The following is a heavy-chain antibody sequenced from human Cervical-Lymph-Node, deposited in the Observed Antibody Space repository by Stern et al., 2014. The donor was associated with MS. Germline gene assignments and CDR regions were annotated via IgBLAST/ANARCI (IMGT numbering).Heavy chain of an antibody. J-gene: IGHJ4*02. Sequence: QITLKESGPALVKPTQTLTLTCTFSGFSLTTTGMYVSWIRQPPGKALEWLALIDWDGDTYYSTSLKTRLTISKDTSKNQVVLTMTNMDPVDTGTYYCARNSRDDFLYFFDHWGQGALVTVSS. CDR1: GFSLTTTGMY. CDR3: ARNSRDDFLYFFDH. D-gene: IGHD5-24*01. V-gene: IGHV2-70*13. CDR2: IDWDGDT.